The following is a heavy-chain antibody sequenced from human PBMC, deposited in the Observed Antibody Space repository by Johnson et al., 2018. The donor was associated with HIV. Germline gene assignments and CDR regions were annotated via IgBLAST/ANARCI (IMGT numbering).Heavy chain of an antibody. CDR2: IRYDGSSK. J-gene: IGHJ3*02. CDR1: GFTFSTYG. D-gene: IGHD3-22*01. CDR3: AKDVGNYWPDAFDI. Sequence: VLLLESGGGVVQPGGSLTLSCAASGFTFSTYGMHWVRQAPGKGLEWVTFIRYDGSSKYYADSVKGRFTISRDNSKNTLYLQMNSLRAEDTALYYCAKDVGNYWPDAFDIWGQGTMVTVSS. V-gene: IGHV3-30*02.